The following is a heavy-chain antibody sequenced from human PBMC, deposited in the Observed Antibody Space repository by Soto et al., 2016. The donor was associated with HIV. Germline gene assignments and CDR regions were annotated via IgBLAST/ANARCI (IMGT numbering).Heavy chain of an antibody. V-gene: IGHV3-23*01. Sequence: EVQLLESGGGLVQPGGSLRLSCAASGFTFSSYAMSWVRQAPGKGLEWVSAIGGGGGRTYYADSVKGRFTISRDNSKNTLYLQMNSLRAEDTAVYYCANLDVVVAATTTRAYGMDVWGQGTTVTVSS. CDR2: IGGGGGRT. D-gene: IGHD2-15*01. J-gene: IGHJ6*02. CDR1: GFTFSSYA. CDR3: ANLDVVVAATTTRAYGMDV.